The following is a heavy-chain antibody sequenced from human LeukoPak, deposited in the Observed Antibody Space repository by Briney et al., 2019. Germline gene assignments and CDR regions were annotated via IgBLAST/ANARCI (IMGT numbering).Heavy chain of an antibody. V-gene: IGHV3-48*03. CDR1: GFTFSSYE. J-gene: IGHJ3*02. D-gene: IGHD3-22*01. Sequence: GESLKISCAASGFTFSSYEMNWVRQAPGKGLEWVSYISSSGSTIYYADSVKGRFTISRDNAKNSLYLQMNSLRAEDTAVYYCARDKSTMIVVVPDAFDIWGQGTMVTVSS. CDR2: ISSSGSTI. CDR3: ARDKSTMIVVVPDAFDI.